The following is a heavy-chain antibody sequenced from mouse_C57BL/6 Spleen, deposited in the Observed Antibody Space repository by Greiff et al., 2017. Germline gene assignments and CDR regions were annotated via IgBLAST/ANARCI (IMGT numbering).Heavy chain of an antibody. J-gene: IGHJ1*03. Sequence: EVKLVESGPGLAKPSQTLSLTCSVTGYSITSDYWNWIRKFPGNKLEYMGYISYSGSTYYNPSLKSRLSITRDTSTNQYYLQLNSVTTEDTATYYCARFEDDGYYGGYFDVWGTGTTVTVSS. V-gene: IGHV3-8*01. CDR1: GYSITSDY. D-gene: IGHD2-3*01. CDR2: ISYSGST. CDR3: ARFEDDGYYGGYFDV.